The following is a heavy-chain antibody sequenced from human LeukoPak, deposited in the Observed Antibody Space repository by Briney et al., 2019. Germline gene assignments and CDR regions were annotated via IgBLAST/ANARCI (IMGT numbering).Heavy chain of an antibody. Sequence: SETLLLTCAVSGGSISSSNWWSWVRQPPGKGLEWIGEIYHSGSTNYNPSLESRVTISVDKSKNQFSLKLSSVTAADTAVYYCARDLRSTRAGTGYYGMDVWGQGTTVTVSS. J-gene: IGHJ6*02. CDR2: IYHSGST. D-gene: IGHD6-19*01. V-gene: IGHV4-4*02. CDR1: GGSISSSNW. CDR3: ARDLRSTRAGTGYYGMDV.